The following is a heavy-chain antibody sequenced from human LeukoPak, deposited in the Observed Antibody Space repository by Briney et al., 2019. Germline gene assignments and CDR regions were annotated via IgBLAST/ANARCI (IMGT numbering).Heavy chain of an antibody. V-gene: IGHV3-21*01. J-gene: IGHJ5*02. CDR3: ARASIGGIAVAGALNWFDP. CDR2: ISSSSSYI. Sequence: PGGSLRLSCAASGFTFSSYSMNWVRQAPGKGLEWVSSISSSSSYIYYADSVEGRFTISRDNAKNSLYLQMNSLRAEDTAVYYCARASIGGIAVAGALNWFDPWGQGTLVTASS. CDR1: GFTFSSYS. D-gene: IGHD6-19*01.